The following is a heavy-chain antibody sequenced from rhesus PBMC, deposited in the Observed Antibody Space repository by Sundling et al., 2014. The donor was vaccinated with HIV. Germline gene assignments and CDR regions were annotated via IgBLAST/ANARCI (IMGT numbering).Heavy chain of an antibody. D-gene: IGHD2-21*01. CDR2: IIPLVGTR. CDR3: ARGLTVPPEVVIDYFDY. J-gene: IGHJ4*01. V-gene: IGHV1-198*02. Sequence: QVQLVQSGAEVKKPGASVKVSCKASGFSFGSYAISWVRQAPGQGLEWMGGIIPLVGTRNYAQRFQGRVTITADTSISTAYMELSSLTSEDTAVYYCARGLTVPPEVVIDYFDYWGQGVLVTVSS. CDR1: GFSFGSYA.